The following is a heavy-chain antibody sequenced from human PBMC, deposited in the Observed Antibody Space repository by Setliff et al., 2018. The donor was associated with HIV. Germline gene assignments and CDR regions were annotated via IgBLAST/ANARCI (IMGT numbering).Heavy chain of an antibody. CDR2: INPNNGGT. J-gene: IGHJ4*02. CDR3: ARDGGSSGWYFVLGYSDY. D-gene: IGHD6-19*01. CDR1: GYTFTGYY. V-gene: IGHV1-2*02. Sequence: ASVKVSCKASGYTFTGYYMHWVRQAPGQGLEWMGWINPNNGGTNYAQKFQGRVTMTRDTSISTAYMELSRLRSDDTAMYYCARDGGSSGWYFVLGYSDYWGPGTLVTVSS.